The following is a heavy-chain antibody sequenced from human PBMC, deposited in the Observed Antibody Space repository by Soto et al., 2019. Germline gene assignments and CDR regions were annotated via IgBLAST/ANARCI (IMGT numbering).Heavy chain of an antibody. CDR3: ARVGDRLGVYYYYGMDV. D-gene: IGHD3-10*01. CDR1: GYTFTSYG. Sequence: ASVKVSCKASGYTFTSYGISWVRQAPGQGLEWMGWIIPNNGNTNYAQKFQGRVTITTDTSTSTAYMELSSLRSEDTAVYYCARVGDRLGVYYYYGMDVWGQGTTVTVSS. CDR2: IIPNNGNT. V-gene: IGHV1-18*01. J-gene: IGHJ6*02.